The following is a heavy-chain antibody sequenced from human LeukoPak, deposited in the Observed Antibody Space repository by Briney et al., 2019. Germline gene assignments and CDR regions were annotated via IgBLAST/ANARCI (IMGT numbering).Heavy chain of an antibody. D-gene: IGHD6-13*01. V-gene: IGHV3-72*01. CDR3: ARDTAAALDY. J-gene: IGHJ4*02. CDR1: GFTFINHY. Sequence: GGPLRLSGAASGFTFINHYMDGFRQAPGRGREWFGRTKNKAESHITDYAASVKGRFFSSRDDSKNSLYLQMNSLQTDDTGIYYCARDTAAALDYWGQGILVTVSS. CDR2: TKNKAESHIT.